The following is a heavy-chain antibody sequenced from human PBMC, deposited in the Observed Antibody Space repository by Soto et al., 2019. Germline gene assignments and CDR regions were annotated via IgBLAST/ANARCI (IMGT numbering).Heavy chain of an antibody. V-gene: IGHV3-21*02. CDR1: FSMYS. D-gene: IGHD1-26*01. CDR2: ISSGSDFI. CDR3: TREHGASYDSWFDP. Sequence: EVQVVESGGGLVKPGGSLRLSCNFSFSMYSMDWVRQAPGKGLEWVASISSGSDFIKYADSVKGRFTISRDNTKNSVSLQMSSLRVEDTAMYYCTREHGASYDSWFDPWGRGTLVTVSS. J-gene: IGHJ5*02.